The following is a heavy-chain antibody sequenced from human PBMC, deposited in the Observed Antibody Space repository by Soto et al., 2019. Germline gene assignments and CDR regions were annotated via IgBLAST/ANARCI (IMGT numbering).Heavy chain of an antibody. CDR1: GGSISSGGYS. D-gene: IGHD5-12*01. V-gene: IGHV4-30-2*01. Sequence: SETLSLTCAVSGGSISSGGYSWSWIRQPPGKGLEWIGYIYHSGSTYYNPSLKSRVTISVDRSKNQFSLKLSSVTAADTAVYYCAREGYSGYDYLDYWGQGTLVTVSS. CDR2: IYHSGST. J-gene: IGHJ4*02. CDR3: AREGYSGYDYLDY.